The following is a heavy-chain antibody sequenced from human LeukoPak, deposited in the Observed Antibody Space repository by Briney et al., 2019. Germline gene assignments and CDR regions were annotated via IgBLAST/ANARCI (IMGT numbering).Heavy chain of an antibody. CDR1: GGTFSSYA. Sequence: SVKVSCKASGGTFSSYAISWVRQAPGQGLEWMGGIIPIFGTANYAQKFQGRVTITADESTSTAYMELSSLRSEDTAVYYRARVRQYYDFWSGYYVGDYYYGMDVWGQGTTVTVSS. CDR2: IIPIFGTA. V-gene: IGHV1-69*13. D-gene: IGHD3-3*01. J-gene: IGHJ6*02. CDR3: ARVRQYYDFWSGYYVGDYYYGMDV.